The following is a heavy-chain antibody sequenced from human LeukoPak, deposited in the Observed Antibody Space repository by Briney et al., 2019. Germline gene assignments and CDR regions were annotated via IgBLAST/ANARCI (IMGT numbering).Heavy chain of an antibody. CDR3: ARSRGWLQSHPLGY. V-gene: IGHV4-34*01. CDR1: GGSFRGYS. J-gene: IGHJ4*02. D-gene: IGHD5-24*01. Sequence: PSETLSLTCAVYGGSFRGYSWTWIRQPPGKGLEWIGEIHHSGSTNYNPSLKSRVTISVDTSKNQFSLKLSSVTAADTAVYYCARSRGWLQSHPLGYWGQGTLVTVSS. CDR2: IHHSGST.